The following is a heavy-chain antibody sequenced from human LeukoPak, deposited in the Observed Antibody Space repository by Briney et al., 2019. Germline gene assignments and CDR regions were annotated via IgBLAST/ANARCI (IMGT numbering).Heavy chain of an antibody. CDR3: AKAEQQLSYTYDAFDI. CDR2: ISWDGSST. Sequence: GGSLRLSCAASGFTFSTYGMSWVRQALGKGLEWVSLISWDGSSTFYADSVKGRFTISRDNSKNSLFLQMNTLRTEDTALYYCAKAEQQLSYTYDAFDIWGQGTMVTVSS. J-gene: IGHJ3*02. V-gene: IGHV3-43*02. CDR1: GFTFSTYG. D-gene: IGHD6-13*01.